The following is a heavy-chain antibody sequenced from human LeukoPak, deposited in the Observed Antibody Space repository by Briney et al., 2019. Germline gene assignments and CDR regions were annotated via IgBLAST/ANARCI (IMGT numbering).Heavy chain of an antibody. CDR3: ARGLYDWLPPDY. V-gene: IGHV4-30-4*01. CDR1: GGSISSGDYY. Sequence: SETLSLTCTVSGGSISSGDYYWSWIRQPPGKGLEWIGYIYYSGGTYYNPSLKSRVTISVDTSKNQFSLKLSSVTAADTAVYYCARGLYDWLPPDYWGQGTLVTVSS. CDR2: IYYSGGT. D-gene: IGHD5/OR15-5a*01. J-gene: IGHJ4*02.